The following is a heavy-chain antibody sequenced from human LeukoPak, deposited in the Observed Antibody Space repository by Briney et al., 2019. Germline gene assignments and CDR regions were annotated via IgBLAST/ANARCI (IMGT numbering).Heavy chain of an antibody. CDR2: INPNNGGT. Sequence: ASVKVSCKASGYTFTGYYMHWVRQAPGQGLEWMGRINPNNGGTNYAQKFQGRVTMTRDTSTSTVYMELSSLRSEDTAVYYCARGSYPAYHAEYFQHWGQGTLVTVSS. CDR1: GYTFTGYY. J-gene: IGHJ1*01. CDR3: ARGSYPAYHAEYFQH. D-gene: IGHD3-16*02. V-gene: IGHV1-2*06.